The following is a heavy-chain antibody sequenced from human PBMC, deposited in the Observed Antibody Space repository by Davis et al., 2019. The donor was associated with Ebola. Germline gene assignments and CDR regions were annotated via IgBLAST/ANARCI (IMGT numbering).Heavy chain of an antibody. J-gene: IGHJ3*02. CDR1: GFTFRSYA. CDR3: ARDRSGGAFDI. CDR2: ISGSGATT. V-gene: IGHV3-23*01. Sequence: GESLKISCAASGFTFRSYAMNWVRQAPGKGLEWVAVISGSGATTYYADSVKGRFTISRDNSKNTLYLQMNGLRDEDTAVYYCARDRSGGAFDIWGQGTMVTVSS. D-gene: IGHD1-26*01.